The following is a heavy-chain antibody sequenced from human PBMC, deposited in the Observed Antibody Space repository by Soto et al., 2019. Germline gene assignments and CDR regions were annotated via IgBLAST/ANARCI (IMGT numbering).Heavy chain of an antibody. Sequence: LXLACASSSFNFNSYAMHWVRQAPGEGLEWVAVISYDGNNKYYADSVRGRFTISRDNSKNTLYLQMNSLRTEDTAVYYCASSSGSGYQNFFDPWGQGSLVTVSS. CDR3: ASSSGSGYQNFFDP. J-gene: IGHJ5*02. CDR2: ISYDGNNK. CDR1: SFNFNSYA. V-gene: IGHV3-30-3*01. D-gene: IGHD3-22*01.